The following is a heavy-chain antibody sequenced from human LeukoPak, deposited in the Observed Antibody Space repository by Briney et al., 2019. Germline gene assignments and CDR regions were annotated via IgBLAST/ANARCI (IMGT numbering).Heavy chain of an antibody. V-gene: IGHV4-39*07. CDR3: AGVGGSGYPTEWDY. CDR2: IYYSGST. D-gene: IGHD3-22*01. CDR1: GASISDSSDF. J-gene: IGHJ4*02. Sequence: SETLSLTCTVSGASISDSSDFWGWIRQPPGKGLEWIGSIYYSGSTYYNPSLKSRVTISVDTSKNQFSLKLSSVTAADTAVYYCAGVGGSGYPTEWDYWGQGTLVTVSS.